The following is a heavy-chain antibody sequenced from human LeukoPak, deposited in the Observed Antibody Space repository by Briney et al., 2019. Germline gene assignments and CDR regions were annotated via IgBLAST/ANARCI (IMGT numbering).Heavy chain of an antibody. Sequence: GGSLRLSCAASGFTFSSYAMSWVRQAPGKGLEWVSAISGSGGSTYYADSVKGRFTISRDNSKNTLYLQMNSLRAEDTAVYYCAKERVPAAMRDYYYGMDVWGQGTTVTVSS. CDR2: ISGSGGST. V-gene: IGHV3-23*01. CDR1: GFTFSSYA. J-gene: IGHJ6*02. D-gene: IGHD2-2*01. CDR3: AKERVPAAMRDYYYGMDV.